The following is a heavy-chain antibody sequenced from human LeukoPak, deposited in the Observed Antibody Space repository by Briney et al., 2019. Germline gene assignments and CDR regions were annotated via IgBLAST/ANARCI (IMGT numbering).Heavy chain of an antibody. V-gene: IGHV3-48*03. Sequence: PGGSLRLSCAVSGFTFSTYEMNWVRQAPGKGLEWVSYISRSGITKYYADSVKGRFTVSRDNAKNSLYLQMNSLRAEDTAVYYCARDAKEETATMGEGWFDPWGQGTLVTVSS. CDR2: ISRSGITK. CDR3: ARDAKEETATMGEGWFDP. J-gene: IGHJ5*02. D-gene: IGHD5-24*01. CDR1: GFTFSTYE.